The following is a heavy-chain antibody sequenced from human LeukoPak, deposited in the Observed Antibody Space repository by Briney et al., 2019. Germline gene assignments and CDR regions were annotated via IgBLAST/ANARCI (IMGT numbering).Heavy chain of an antibody. CDR1: GGSISGYY. D-gene: IGHD3-22*01. CDR3: ASHSSGYKFDY. CDR2: IYYSGST. J-gene: IGHJ4*02. V-gene: IGHV4-59*01. Sequence: PSETLSLTCTVSGGSISGYYWSWIRQPPGKGLEWIGYIYYSGSTNYNPSLKSRVTISVDTSKNQFSLKLNSVTAADTAVYYCASHSSGYKFDYWGQGTLVTVSS.